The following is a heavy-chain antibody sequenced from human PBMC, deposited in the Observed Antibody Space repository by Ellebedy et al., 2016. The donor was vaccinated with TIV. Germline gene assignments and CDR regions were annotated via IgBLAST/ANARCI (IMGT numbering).Heavy chain of an antibody. CDR2: IKSKTDGGTT. Sequence: GGSLRLXXAASGFTFSNAWMSWVRQAPGKGLEWVGRIKSKTDGGTTDYAAPVKGRFTISRDDSKNALYVQMNSLKTEDTAVYYCMCYYYGMDVWGQGTTVTVSS. CDR1: GFTFSNAW. J-gene: IGHJ6*02. CDR3: MCYYYGMDV. V-gene: IGHV3-15*01.